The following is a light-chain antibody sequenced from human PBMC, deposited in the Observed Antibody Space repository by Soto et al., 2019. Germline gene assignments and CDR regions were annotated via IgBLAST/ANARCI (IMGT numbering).Light chain of an antibody. Sequence: DIQMTQSPSTLSASIGDRVTITCRASQSISDWLAWYQQKPGKAPKLLIYRESNLKSGVPSRFSGSGSGTESTLTISSLQPDDFATYYFQQYNGYSRAFGQGTKVEIK. CDR1: QSISDW. CDR3: QQYNGYSRA. CDR2: RES. V-gene: IGKV1-5*03. J-gene: IGKJ1*01.